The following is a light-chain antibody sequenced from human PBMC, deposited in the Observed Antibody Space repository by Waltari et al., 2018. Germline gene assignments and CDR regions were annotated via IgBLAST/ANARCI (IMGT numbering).Light chain of an antibody. V-gene: IGKV3-11*01. CDR3: QHRDNWPLLIT. J-gene: IGKJ3*01. CDR2: DAS. CDR1: QTVSNN. Sequence: EIVLTQSPATLSLSPGERASLSCRASQTVSNNLAWYPQKPGQDPRLLISDASNRATGIPARFSGSGSGTDFTLTINSLEPEEFAVYYFQHRDNWPLLITFGPVTKVDF.